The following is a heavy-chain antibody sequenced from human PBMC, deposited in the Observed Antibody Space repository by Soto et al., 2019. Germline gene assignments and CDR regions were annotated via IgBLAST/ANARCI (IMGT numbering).Heavy chain of an antibody. V-gene: IGHV3-30*18. CDR1: GFTFSSYG. Sequence: LRLSFAASGFTFSSYGMHWVRQAPGKGLEWVAVISYDGSNKYYADSVKGRFTISRDNSKNTLYLQMNSLRAEDTAVYYCAKDWSSKRGRITIFYSGMDVWGQGTTVTVSS. D-gene: IGHD3-9*01. CDR3: AKDWSSKRGRITIFYSGMDV. J-gene: IGHJ6*02. CDR2: ISYDGSNK.